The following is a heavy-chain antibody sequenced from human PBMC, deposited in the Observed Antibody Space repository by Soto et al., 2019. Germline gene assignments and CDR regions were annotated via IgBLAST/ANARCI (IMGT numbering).Heavy chain of an antibody. CDR1: GGSISSYY. CDR2: IYYSGST. V-gene: IGHV4-59*08. CDR3: ARRGYDFWSGYYYYYYMDV. J-gene: IGHJ6*03. Sequence: PSETLSLTCTVSGGSISSYYWSWIRQPPGKGLEWIGYIYYSGSTNYNPSLKSRVTISVDTSKNQFSLKLSSVTAADTAVYYCARRGYDFWSGYYYYYYMDVWGKGTTVTVSS. D-gene: IGHD3-3*01.